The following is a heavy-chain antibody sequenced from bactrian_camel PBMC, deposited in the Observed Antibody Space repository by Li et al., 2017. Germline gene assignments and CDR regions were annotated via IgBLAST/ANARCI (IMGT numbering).Heavy chain of an antibody. CDR2: INRVGVT. CDR1: GSIYNDNC. J-gene: IGHJ4*01. D-gene: IGHD3*01. Sequence: VQLVESGGGSVQAGGSRRLSCTPSGSIYNDNCMGWFRQAPGRERETVAAINRVGVTKYADSVQGRFAISKDKGQNTLYLEMLALKPEDTAMYYCAADPNFTYYCPQGPGGFHDWGQGTQVTVS. V-gene: IGHV3S53*01. CDR3: AADPNFTYYCPQGPGGFHD.